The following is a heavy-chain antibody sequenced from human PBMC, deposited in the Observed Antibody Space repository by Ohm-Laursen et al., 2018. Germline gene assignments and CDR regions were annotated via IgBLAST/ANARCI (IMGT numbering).Heavy chain of an antibody. CDR2: INHSRST. J-gene: IGHJ6*02. D-gene: IGHD6-6*01. CDR3: ARQISIAARTYYYYGMDV. Sequence: SETLSLTCAVYGGSFSGYYWNWIRQPPGKGLEWIGEINHSRSTKYNSSFKSRVTISIDTSKNQFSLKLSSVTAADTAVYYCARQISIAARTYYYYGMDVWGQGTTVTVSS. CDR1: GGSFSGYY. V-gene: IGHV4-34*01.